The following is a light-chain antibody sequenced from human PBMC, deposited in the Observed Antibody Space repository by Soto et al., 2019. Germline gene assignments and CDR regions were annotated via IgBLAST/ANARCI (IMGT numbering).Light chain of an antibody. CDR2: DAS. V-gene: IGKV3-20*01. CDR1: QSISHF. Sequence: EIVLTQSPGTLSLSPGERATLSCRASQSISHFLAWYQQRPGQAPRLLIYDASNRATGIPTRFSGSGSETDFTLTISSLEPEDFAVYYCQQYGSSPITFGQGTRLEIK. J-gene: IGKJ5*01. CDR3: QQYGSSPIT.